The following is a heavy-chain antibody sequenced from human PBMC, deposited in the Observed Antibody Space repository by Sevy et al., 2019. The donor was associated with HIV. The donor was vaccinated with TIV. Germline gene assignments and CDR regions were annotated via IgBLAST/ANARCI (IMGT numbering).Heavy chain of an antibody. CDR2: ISAYNGNT. CDR1: GYTFTSYG. Sequence: ASVKVSCKASGYTFTSYGISWVRQAPGQGLEWMGWISAYNGNTNYAQKLQGRVTMTTDTSTSTAYMELRSLRSDDTAVYYCARTMSSPDYTDAFDIWGQGTMVTVSS. V-gene: IGHV1-18*01. CDR3: ARTMSSPDYTDAFDI. D-gene: IGHD4-4*01. J-gene: IGHJ3*02.